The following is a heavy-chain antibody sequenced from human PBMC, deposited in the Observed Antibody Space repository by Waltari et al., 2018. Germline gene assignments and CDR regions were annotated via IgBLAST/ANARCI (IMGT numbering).Heavy chain of an antibody. CDR3: AKTIRFSERLPFDS. D-gene: IGHD3-3*01. V-gene: IGHV3-23*01. CDR2: VGATGDWT. CDR1: GGSFSGYY. Sequence: VQLLQWGAGLLKPSETLSLSCAVYGGSFSGYYWSWLRQAPGKGLEWVSGVGATGDWTYYADSVKGRFTIARDNSKNCLYLKMNRLRGDDTAVYYCAKTIRFSERLPFDSWGQGTLVTVSS. J-gene: IGHJ4*02.